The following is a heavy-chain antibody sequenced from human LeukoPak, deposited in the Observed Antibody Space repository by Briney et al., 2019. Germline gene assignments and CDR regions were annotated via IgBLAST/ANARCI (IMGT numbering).Heavy chain of an antibody. Sequence: PGRSLRLSCAASGFTFSSYAMHWVRQAPGKGLEWVAVISYDGSNKYYADSVKGRFTISRDNPKNTLYLQMNSLRAEDTAVYYCARASGSYLYYFDYWGQGTLVTVSS. CDR1: GFTFSSYA. D-gene: IGHD1-26*01. J-gene: IGHJ4*02. V-gene: IGHV3-30*04. CDR2: ISYDGSNK. CDR3: ARASGSYLYYFDY.